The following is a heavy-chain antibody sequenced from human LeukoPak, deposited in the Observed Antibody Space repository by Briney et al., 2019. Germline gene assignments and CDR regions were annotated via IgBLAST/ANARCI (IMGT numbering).Heavy chain of an antibody. Sequence: SETLSLTCTVSGGSISSYYWSWIRQPPGKGLEWIGYIYYSGSTNHNPSLKSRVTISVDTSKNQFSLKLSSVTAADTAVYYCASHYYDSAHFDYWGQGTLVTVSS. D-gene: IGHD3-22*01. V-gene: IGHV4-59*01. CDR3: ASHYYDSAHFDY. CDR2: IYYSGST. CDR1: GGSISSYY. J-gene: IGHJ4*02.